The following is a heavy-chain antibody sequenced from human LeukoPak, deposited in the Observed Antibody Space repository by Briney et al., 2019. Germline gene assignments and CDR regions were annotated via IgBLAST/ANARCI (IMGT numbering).Heavy chain of an antibody. J-gene: IGHJ3*02. D-gene: IGHD2-15*01. Sequence: SETLSLTCTVSGGSISSYYWSWIRQPPGKGLEWIGYIYTSGSTNYNPSLKSRVTISVDTSKNQFSLKLSSVTAADTAVYYCARRLVVGAINVFDIWGQGTMVTVSS. V-gene: IGHV4-4*09. CDR1: GGSISSYY. CDR3: ARRLVVGAINVFDI. CDR2: IYTSGST.